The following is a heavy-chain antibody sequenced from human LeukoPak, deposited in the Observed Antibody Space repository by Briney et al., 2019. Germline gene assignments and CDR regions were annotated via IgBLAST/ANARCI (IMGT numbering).Heavy chain of an antibody. CDR2: IYSDGST. CDR1: GFAVSTNC. J-gene: IGHJ5*02. D-gene: IGHD1-26*01. Sequence: HPGGSLRLSCAASGFAVSTNCLSWVRQAPGKGLEWVSVIYSDGSTYYADSVKGRFTISRDNSKNTLYLQMNSLRPEDTAVYYCARDQRSESYYPWGWFDPWGQGTLVTVSS. CDR3: ARDQRSESYYPWGWFDP. V-gene: IGHV3-66*02.